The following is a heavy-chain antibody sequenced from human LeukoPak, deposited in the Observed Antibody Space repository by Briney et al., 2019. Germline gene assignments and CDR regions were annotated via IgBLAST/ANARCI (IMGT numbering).Heavy chain of an antibody. J-gene: IGHJ5*02. CDR2: ISYDGSNK. CDR3: ARDRFLEWFRGNWFDP. CDR1: GFTFSSYA. D-gene: IGHD3-3*01. V-gene: IGHV3-30-3*01. Sequence: GGSLRLSCAASGFTFSSYAMHWVRQAPGKGLEWVAVISYDGSNKYYADSVKGRFTISRDNSKNTLYLQMNSQRAEDTAVYYCARDRFLEWFRGNWFDPWGQGTLVTVSS.